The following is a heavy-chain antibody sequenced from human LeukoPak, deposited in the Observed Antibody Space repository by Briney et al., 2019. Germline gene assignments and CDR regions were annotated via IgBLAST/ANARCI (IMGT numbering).Heavy chain of an antibody. CDR2: ISYDGSNK. CDR1: GFTFSSYA. V-gene: IGHV3-30*04. D-gene: IGHD2-2*01. J-gene: IGHJ6*02. CDR3: AKGGDVAVVPAAGPYYAMDV. Sequence: GGSLRLSCAASGFTFSSYAMHWVRQAPGKGLEWVAVISYDGSNKYYADSVKGRFTISRDNSKNTLYLQMNSLSADDTATYYCAKGGDVAVVPAAGPYYAMDVWGQGTTVTVSS.